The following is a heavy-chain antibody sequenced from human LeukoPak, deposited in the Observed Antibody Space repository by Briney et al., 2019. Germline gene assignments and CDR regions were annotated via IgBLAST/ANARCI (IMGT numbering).Heavy chain of an antibody. CDR3: ARDYLPIRDYDFWSEPFDY. D-gene: IGHD3-3*01. V-gene: IGHV3-30*04. J-gene: IGHJ4*02. Sequence: GSLRLSCAASGFTFSSYAMHWVRQAPGKGLEWVAVISYDGSNKYYADSVKGRFTISRDNSKNTLYLQMNSLRAEDTAVYYCARDYLPIRDYDFWSEPFDYWGQGTLVTVSS. CDR1: GFTFSSYA. CDR2: ISYDGSNK.